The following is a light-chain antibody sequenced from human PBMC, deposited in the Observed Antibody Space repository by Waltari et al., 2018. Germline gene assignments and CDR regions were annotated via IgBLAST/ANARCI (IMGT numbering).Light chain of an antibody. J-gene: IGKJ4*01. CDR1: QGISSA. V-gene: IGKV1-13*02. CDR2: DAS. CDR3: QQFNSYPLT. Sequence: AIQLTQSPSSLSASVGDRVTITCRASQGISSALAWYKQKPGTAPKPLIYDASSLESGVPSMFSGDGSGTEFTLTISSLQPEDFATYYCQQFNSYPLTFGGGTKVEIK.